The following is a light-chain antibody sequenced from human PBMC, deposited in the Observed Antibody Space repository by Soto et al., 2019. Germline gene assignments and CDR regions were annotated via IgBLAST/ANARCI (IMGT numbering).Light chain of an antibody. CDR2: GAS. CDR3: QQYGSSPPIT. V-gene: IGKV3-20*01. CDR1: QSVSSKY. Sequence: EIVLTQSPGTLSLSPGERATLSCRASQSVSSKYLAWYQQKPGQAPRLLIYGASDRATGIPDRFSGSGSGTDFTLTISRLEPEDVAVYYCQQYGSSPPITFGQGTRLEIK. J-gene: IGKJ5*01.